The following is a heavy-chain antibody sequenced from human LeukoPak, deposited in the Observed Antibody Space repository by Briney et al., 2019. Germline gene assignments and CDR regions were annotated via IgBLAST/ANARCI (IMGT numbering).Heavy chain of an antibody. CDR3: ARHHRKGAAGGDY. D-gene: IGHD6-13*01. Sequence: PSETLSLTCTVSGGSISSSSYYWGWLRQPPGKGLEWLGSIYYRGSTYYNPFLKSRVTISVDTSKNQFSLKLSSVTAADTAVYYCARHHRKGAAGGDYWGQGTLVTVSS. CDR2: IYYRGST. J-gene: IGHJ4*02. V-gene: IGHV4-39*01. CDR1: GGSISSSSYY.